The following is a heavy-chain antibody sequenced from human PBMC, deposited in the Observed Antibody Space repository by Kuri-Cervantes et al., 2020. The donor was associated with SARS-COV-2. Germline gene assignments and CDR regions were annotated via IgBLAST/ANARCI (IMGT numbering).Heavy chain of an antibody. Sequence: ASVKVSCKASGYTFTGYYMHWVRQAPGQGLEWMGRINPNSGGTNYAQKFQGRVTMTRDTSISTAYMELSRLRSDDTAVYYCARGYSSGWSLGDYYYGMDVWGQGTTVTVS. J-gene: IGHJ6*02. CDR1: GYTFTGYY. V-gene: IGHV1-2*06. CDR2: INPNSGGT. CDR3: ARGYSSGWSLGDYYYGMDV. D-gene: IGHD6-19*01.